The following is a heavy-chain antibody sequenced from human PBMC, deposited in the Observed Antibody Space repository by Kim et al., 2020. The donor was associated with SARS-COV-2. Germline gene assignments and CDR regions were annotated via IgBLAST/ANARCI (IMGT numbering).Heavy chain of an antibody. CDR2: NK. J-gene: IGHJ4*02. V-gene: IGHV3-23*01. D-gene: IGHD1-1*01. CDR3: ARGAGSPDY. Sequence: NKVYAAAVEGRFIISRDTSMDTFYLQMNSLRAEDAAIYYCARGAGSPDYWGQGNLVTVSS.